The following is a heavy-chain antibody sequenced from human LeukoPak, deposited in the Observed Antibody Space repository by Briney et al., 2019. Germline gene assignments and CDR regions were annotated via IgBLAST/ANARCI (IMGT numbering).Heavy chain of an antibody. CDR3: ARNMGDY. CDR1: GFTFSTYW. CDR2: INQDATEK. Sequence: GGSLRLSCAVSGFTFSTYWMTWVRQAPGKGLEWVANINQDATEKNYVDSVKGRFTISRDNAKNSLYLQMNSLRAEDTAVYYCARNMGDYWGQETLVTVSS. V-gene: IGHV3-7*04. J-gene: IGHJ4*02. D-gene: IGHD2/OR15-2a*01.